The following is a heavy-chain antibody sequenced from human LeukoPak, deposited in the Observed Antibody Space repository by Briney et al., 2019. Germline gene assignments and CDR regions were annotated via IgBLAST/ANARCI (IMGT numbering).Heavy chain of an antibody. V-gene: IGHV1-2*02. CDR3: AKGRVVAGSKSLTYHWFDP. D-gene: IGHD6-19*01. CDR2: INPNSGGT. Sequence: EASVKVPCKASGYAFTGYYIHWVRQAPGQGLEWMGWINPNSGGTKYAQKFQGRVTMTRDTSITTAYMGLSRLRSDDTAVYYCAKGRVVAGSKSLTYHWFDPWGQGTLVTVSS. CDR1: GYAFTGYY. J-gene: IGHJ5*02.